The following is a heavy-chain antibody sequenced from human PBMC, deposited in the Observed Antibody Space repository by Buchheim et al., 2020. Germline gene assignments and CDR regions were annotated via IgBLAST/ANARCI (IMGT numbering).Heavy chain of an antibody. CDR3: ARVDWNDGGVDY. D-gene: IGHD1-1*01. Sequence: QVQLQESGPGLVQSSETLSLTCAVSGHSIRSGYYWGWIRQPPGKGLEGIGSIYRSGSTYYSPSLKSRVTMSVDTSKNQVSLKLRSVPATDTAVYYCARVDWNDGGVDYWGRGTL. J-gene: IGHJ4*02. CDR2: IYRSGST. V-gene: IGHV4-38-2*01. CDR1: GHSIRSGYY.